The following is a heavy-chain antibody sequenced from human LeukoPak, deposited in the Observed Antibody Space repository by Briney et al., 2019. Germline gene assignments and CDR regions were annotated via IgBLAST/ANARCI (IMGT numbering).Heavy chain of an antibody. D-gene: IGHD2-2*02. CDR2: IRYDGSNK. CDR3: ASMPVVVPADIPPFY. CDR1: GFTFSSYW. J-gene: IGHJ4*02. Sequence: GGSLRLSCAASGFTFSSYWMSWVRQAPGKGLEWVAFIRYDGSNKNYADSVKGRFIVSRDNSKNTLYLQMNSLRVDDTAMYYCASMPVVVPADIPPFYWGQGTLVTVSS. V-gene: IGHV3-30*02.